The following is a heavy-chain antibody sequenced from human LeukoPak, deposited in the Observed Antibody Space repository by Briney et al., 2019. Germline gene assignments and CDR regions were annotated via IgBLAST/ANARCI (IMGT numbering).Heavy chain of an antibody. J-gene: IGHJ4*02. Sequence: SETLSLTCAVYGGSFSGYYWSWIRQPPGKGQEWIGEINHSGSTNYNPSLKSRVTISVDTSKNQFSLKLSSVTAADTAVYYCARGRPGNFWYWGQGTLVTVSS. CDR1: GGSFSGYY. CDR3: ARGRPGNFWY. V-gene: IGHV4-34*01. CDR2: INHSGST. D-gene: IGHD3-3*01.